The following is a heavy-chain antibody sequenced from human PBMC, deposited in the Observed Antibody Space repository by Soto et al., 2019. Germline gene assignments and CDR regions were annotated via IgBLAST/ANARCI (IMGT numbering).Heavy chain of an antibody. CDR3: ARAGGTVTWYVY. Sequence: EVQLVESGGDLVQPGGSLRLSCAASGFTFSSYWMTWVRQAPGKGLEWVANIKQDGSEKYYVDSVKGRFTISRDNAKNSLYLQMNSLKAEDTAVCYCARAGGTVTWYVYWGQGTLVTVSS. V-gene: IGHV3-7*04. J-gene: IGHJ4*02. D-gene: IGHD3-16*01. CDR2: IKQDGSEK. CDR1: GFTFSSYW.